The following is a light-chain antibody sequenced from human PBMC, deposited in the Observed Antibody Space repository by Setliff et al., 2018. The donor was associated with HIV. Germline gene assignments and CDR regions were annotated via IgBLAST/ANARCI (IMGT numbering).Light chain of an antibody. V-gene: IGLV2-18*02. CDR3: SSYTSSNTGV. Sequence: CTGTSSDVGSYNRVSWYQQPPGTAPKLIIYEDTYRPSGVPDRFSGSKSGNTASLTISGLQAEDEGDYYCSSYTSSNTGVFGGGTKVTVL. J-gene: IGLJ3*02. CDR2: EDT. CDR1: SSDVGSYNR.